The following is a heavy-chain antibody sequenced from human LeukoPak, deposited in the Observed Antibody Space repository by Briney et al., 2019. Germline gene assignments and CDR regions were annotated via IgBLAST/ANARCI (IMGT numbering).Heavy chain of an antibody. V-gene: IGHV1-69*04. CDR1: GGTFSSYA. D-gene: IGHD2-2*01. J-gene: IGHJ5*02. CDR3: ARRSTLYNWFDP. CDR2: IIPILGIA. Sequence: ASVKVSCKASGGTFSSYAISWVRQAPGQGLEWMGRIIPILGIANYAQKFQGRVTITTDESTSTAYMELSSLRSEDTAVYYCARRSTLYNWFDPWGQGTLVTVSS.